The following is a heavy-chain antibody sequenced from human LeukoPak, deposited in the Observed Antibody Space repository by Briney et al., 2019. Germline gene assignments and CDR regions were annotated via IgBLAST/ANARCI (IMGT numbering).Heavy chain of an antibody. CDR2: INPSGGST. Sequence: ASVKVSCKASGYTFTSYYMHWVRQAPGQGLEWMGIINPSGGSTSYAQKFQGRVTMTRDTSTSTVYTELGSLRSEDTAVYYCAREGRYYYDSSGYFDYWGQGTLVTVSS. J-gene: IGHJ4*02. CDR1: GYTFTSYY. CDR3: AREGRYYYDSSGYFDY. V-gene: IGHV1-46*03. D-gene: IGHD3-22*01.